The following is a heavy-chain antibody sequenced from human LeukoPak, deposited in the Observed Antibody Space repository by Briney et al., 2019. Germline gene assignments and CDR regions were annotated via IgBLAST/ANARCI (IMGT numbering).Heavy chain of an antibody. CDR1: GGSISSYY. J-gene: IGHJ5*02. D-gene: IGHD3-9*01. CDR3: AGVLRYFSFDP. CDR2: IYYSGST. Sequence: PSENLSLTCTVSGGSISSYYWSWIRQPPGKGLEWIGYIYYSGSTNYNPSLKSRVTISVDTSKNQFSLKLSSVTAADTAVYYCAGVLRYFSFDPWGQGTLVTVSS. V-gene: IGHV4-59*01.